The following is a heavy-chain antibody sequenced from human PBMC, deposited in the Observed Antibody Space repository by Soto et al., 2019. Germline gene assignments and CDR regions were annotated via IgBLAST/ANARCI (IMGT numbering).Heavy chain of an antibody. CDR1: GGYFHDDC. CDR2: IKRGGNT. J-gene: IGHJ3*02. V-gene: IGHV4-34*01. CDR3: ARGLTTVYLMRRYYAFDI. D-gene: IGHD4-4*01. Sequence: QVQLQQWGAGLLKPSETLSLTCGVYGGYFHDDCWSWIRQSPGKGLGWIGDIKRGGNTYYNPSLGSRVSTSIDLSQNQFSLSLTSVTAADTAVYYCARGLTTVYLMRRYYAFDIWSQGTMVTVSS.